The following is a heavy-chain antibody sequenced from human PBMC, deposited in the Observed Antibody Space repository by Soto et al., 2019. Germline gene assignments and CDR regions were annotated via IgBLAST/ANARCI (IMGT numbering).Heavy chain of an antibody. V-gene: IGHV3-7*03. Sequence: GSLRLSCAASGFTSSSYWMSWVRQAPGKGLEWVANIKQDGSEKYYVDAVKGRFTISRDNAKNSLYLQMNSLRAEDTAVYYCARDLAVVTWDAFDIWGQGTMVTVSS. CDR2: IKQDGSEK. J-gene: IGHJ3*02. CDR3: ARDLAVVTWDAFDI. D-gene: IGHD2-15*01. CDR1: GFTSSSYW.